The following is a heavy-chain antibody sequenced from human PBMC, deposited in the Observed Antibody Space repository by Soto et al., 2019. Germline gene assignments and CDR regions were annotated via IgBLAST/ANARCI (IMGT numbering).Heavy chain of an antibody. J-gene: IGHJ4*02. CDR2: ISSSSSYI. D-gene: IGHD6-19*01. CDR3: AREVEQWLVLENINYFDY. CDR1: GFTFSSYS. V-gene: IGHV3-21*01. Sequence: GGSLRLSCAASGFTFSSYSMNWVRQAPGKGLEWVSSISSSSSYIYYADSVKGRFTISRDNAKNSLYLQMNSLRAEDTAVYYCAREVEQWLVLENINYFDYWGQGTLVTVSS.